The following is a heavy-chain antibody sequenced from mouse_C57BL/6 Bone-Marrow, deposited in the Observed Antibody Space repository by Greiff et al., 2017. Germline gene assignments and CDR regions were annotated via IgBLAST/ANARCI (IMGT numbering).Heavy chain of an antibody. D-gene: IGHD2-4*01. CDR1: GYTFTSYW. CDR2: IHPNSGST. V-gene: IGHV1-64*01. J-gene: IGHJ1*03. CDR3: ARGVYYDCIYWYFDV. Sequence: QVQLQQPGAELVKPGASVKLSCKASGYTFTSYWMHWVKQRPGQGLEWIGMIHPNSGSTNYNEKFKSKATLTVDKSSSTAYMQLSSLTSEDSAVYYDARGVYYDCIYWYFDVWGTGTTVTVSS.